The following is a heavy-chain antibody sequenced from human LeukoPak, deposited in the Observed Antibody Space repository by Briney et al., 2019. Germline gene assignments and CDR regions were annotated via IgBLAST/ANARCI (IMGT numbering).Heavy chain of an antibody. V-gene: IGHV3-53*01. CDR2: IYSGGST. CDR3: ARGTYSSSWSFDC. CDR1: GFTVSSNY. J-gene: IGHJ4*02. Sequence: PGESLRLSCAASGFTVSSNYMSWVRQAPGKGLEWVSVIYSGGSTYYADSVKGRFTISRDNSKNTLYLQMNSLRAEDTAVYYCARGTYSSSWSFDCWGQGTLVTVSS. D-gene: IGHD6-13*01.